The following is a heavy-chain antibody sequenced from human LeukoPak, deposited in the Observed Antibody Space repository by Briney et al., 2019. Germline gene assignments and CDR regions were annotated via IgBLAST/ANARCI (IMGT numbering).Heavy chain of an antibody. V-gene: IGHV1-69*05. J-gene: IGHJ4*02. D-gene: IGHD6-13*01. Sequence: GSSVKVSCKASGGTFNSYAISWVRQAPGQGLEWMGRIIPIFGTANYAQKFQGRVTITTDESTSTAYMELSSPRSEDTAVYYCATVIAAAGTTSDYWGQGTLVTVSS. CDR3: ATVIAAAGTTSDY. CDR2: IIPIFGTA. CDR1: GGTFNSYA.